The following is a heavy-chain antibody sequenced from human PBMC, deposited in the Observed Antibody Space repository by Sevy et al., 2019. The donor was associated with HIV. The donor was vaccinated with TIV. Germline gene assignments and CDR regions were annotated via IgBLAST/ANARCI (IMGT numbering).Heavy chain of an antibody. CDR1: GFIFSSYS. Sequence: GGSLRLSCAASGFIFSSYSMNWVRQAPGKGLEWISYISTCSTTIYYADSVKGRLTVSRDNARSSLFLQMNSLRDEDTAVYYCAIDPRDGGDYWGQGTLVTVSS. J-gene: IGHJ4*02. V-gene: IGHV3-48*02. D-gene: IGHD3-16*01. CDR2: ISTCSTTI. CDR3: AIDPRDGGDY.